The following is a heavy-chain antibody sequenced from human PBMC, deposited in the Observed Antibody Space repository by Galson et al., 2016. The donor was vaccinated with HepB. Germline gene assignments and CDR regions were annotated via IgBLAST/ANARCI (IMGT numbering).Heavy chain of an antibody. Sequence: SLRLSCAASGFTFSNYAMSWVRQAPGKGLEWVSSISGSGDTTHDADAVRGRFTISRDNSRNTLSLQMDSLRAEDSAIYYCAKGNIVQVPAAPYAWGQGALVTVSS. V-gene: IGHV3-23*01. CDR1: GFTFSNYA. CDR2: ISGSGDTT. D-gene: IGHD2-2*01. J-gene: IGHJ5*02. CDR3: AKGNIVQVPAAPYA.